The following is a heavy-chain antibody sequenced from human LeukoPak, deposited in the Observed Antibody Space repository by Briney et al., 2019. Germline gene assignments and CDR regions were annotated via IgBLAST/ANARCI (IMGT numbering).Heavy chain of an antibody. V-gene: IGHV3-23*01. CDR2: ISGSGGST. CDR1: GFTFSSYA. Sequence: GGSLRLSCAASGFTFSSYAMSWVRQAPGKGLEWVSAISGSGGSTYYPDSVKGRFTISRDNSKNTLYLQMNSLRAEDTAVYYCAKCPAYGDYNQAFDYWGQGTLVTVSS. D-gene: IGHD4-17*01. CDR3: AKCPAYGDYNQAFDY. J-gene: IGHJ4*02.